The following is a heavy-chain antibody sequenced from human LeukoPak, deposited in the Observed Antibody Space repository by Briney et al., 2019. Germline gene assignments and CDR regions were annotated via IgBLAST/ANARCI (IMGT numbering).Heavy chain of an antibody. J-gene: IGHJ4*02. CDR3: ARGAPVTSPGVDPDPQQLFDY. V-gene: IGHV4-34*01. D-gene: IGHD1-1*01. CDR1: GGSFSGYY. Sequence: KPSETLSLTCAVYGGSFSGYYWSWIRQPPGKGLEWIGEINHSGSTNYNPSLKSRVTISVDTSKNQFSLKLSSVTAADTAVYYCARGAPVTSPGVDPDPQQLFDYWGQGTLVTVSS. CDR2: INHSGST.